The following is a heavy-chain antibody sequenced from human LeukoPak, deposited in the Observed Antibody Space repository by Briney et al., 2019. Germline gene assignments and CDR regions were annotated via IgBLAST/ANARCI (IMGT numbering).Heavy chain of an antibody. V-gene: IGHV3-21*06. Sequence: GGSLRLSCAASGFTFSRYAMNCVRQARGKGLEWVSSISGSSSDIYYADSVKGRFTISRDNAKNSVFLQMNNLRAEDTAIYYCARRGYHDSSGYDYWGQGTLVTVSS. CDR3: ARRGYHDSSGYDY. D-gene: IGHD3-22*01. CDR1: GFTFSRYA. CDR2: ISGSSSDI. J-gene: IGHJ4*02.